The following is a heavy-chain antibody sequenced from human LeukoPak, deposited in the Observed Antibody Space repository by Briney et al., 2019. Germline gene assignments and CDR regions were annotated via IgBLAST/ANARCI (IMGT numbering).Heavy chain of an antibody. CDR3: AKLVAGGVVIDY. Sequence: GGSLRLSCAASGFTFSSYGMHWVRQAPGKGLEWVAVISYDESNKYYADSVKGRFTISRDNSKNTLYLQMNSLRAEDTAVYYCAKLVAGGVVIDYWGQGTLVTVSS. CDR1: GFTFSSYG. V-gene: IGHV3-30*18. D-gene: IGHD3-3*01. J-gene: IGHJ4*02. CDR2: ISYDESNK.